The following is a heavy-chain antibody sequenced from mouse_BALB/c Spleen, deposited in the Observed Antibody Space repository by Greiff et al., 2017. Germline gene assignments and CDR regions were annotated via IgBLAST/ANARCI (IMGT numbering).Heavy chain of an antibody. CDR3: TRGTTVVAPSCWYFDV. CDR1: GYTFTSYY. D-gene: IGHD1-1*01. CDR2: INPSNGGT. Sequence: QVQLQQSGAELVKPGASVKLSCKASGYTFTSYYMYWVKQRPGQGLEWIGEINPSNGGTNFNEKFKSKATLTVDKSSSTAYMQLSSLTSEDSAVYYCTRGTTVVAPSCWYFDVWGAGTTVTVSS. J-gene: IGHJ1*01. V-gene: IGHV1S81*02.